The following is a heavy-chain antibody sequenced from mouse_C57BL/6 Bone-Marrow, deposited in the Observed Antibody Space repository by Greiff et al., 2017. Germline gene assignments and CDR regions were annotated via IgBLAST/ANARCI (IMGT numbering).Heavy chain of an antibody. CDR1: GYAFSSYW. CDR2: IYPGDGDT. CDR3: ARLWFAY. J-gene: IGHJ3*01. Sequence: QVQLQQSGAELVKPGASVKISCKASGYAFSSYWMSWVKPRPGKGLEWIGQIYPGDGDTTYNGKFKGKATLTADKSSSTASMQRSSLTAEESAVYLCARLWFAYWGQGTLVTVSA. V-gene: IGHV1-80*01.